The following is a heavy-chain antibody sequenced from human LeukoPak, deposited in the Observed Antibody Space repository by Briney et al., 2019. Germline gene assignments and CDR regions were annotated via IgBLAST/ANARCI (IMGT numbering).Heavy chain of an antibody. CDR1: GFTSSSYS. CDR3: ARDNDSSGYYYFDY. CDR2: ISRSSSYI. Sequence: PGGSLRLSCAASGFTSSSYSMNWVRQAPGKGLEWVSSISRSSSYIYYADSVKGRFTISRDNAKNLLYLQMNSLRAEDTAVYYCARDNDSSGYYYFDYWGQGTLVTVSS. J-gene: IGHJ4*02. D-gene: IGHD3-22*01. V-gene: IGHV3-21*01.